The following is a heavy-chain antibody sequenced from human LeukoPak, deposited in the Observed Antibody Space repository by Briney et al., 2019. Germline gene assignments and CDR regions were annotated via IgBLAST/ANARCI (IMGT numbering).Heavy chain of an antibody. V-gene: IGHV3-11*05. CDR1: GFTFSDYY. CDR2: ISGSSSNT. J-gene: IGHJ4*02. CDR3: ARAGSSGSLRFDS. D-gene: IGHD3-22*01. Sequence: PGGSLRLSCAASGFTFSDYYMGWIRQAPGKGLEWVSYISGSSSNTNSADSVKGRFTISRDNAKNSLYPQMNSLRAEDTAMFYCARAGSSGSLRFDSWGQGTLVTVSS.